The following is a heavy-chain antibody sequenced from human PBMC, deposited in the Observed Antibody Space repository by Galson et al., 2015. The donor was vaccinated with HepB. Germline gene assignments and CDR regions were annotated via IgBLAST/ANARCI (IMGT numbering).Heavy chain of an antibody. CDR1: GGSISSGGYY. V-gene: IGHV4-31*03. CDR2: IFYSGST. J-gene: IGHJ4*02. CDR3: ARESYYYDDSGQPL. D-gene: IGHD3-22*01. Sequence: TLSLTCTVSGGSISSGGYYWSWIRQHPGKGLEWIGYIFYSGSTDYNPSLKSRVTISVDTSKNQFSLKLSSVTAADTARYYCARESYYYDDSGQPLWGQGTLVTVSA.